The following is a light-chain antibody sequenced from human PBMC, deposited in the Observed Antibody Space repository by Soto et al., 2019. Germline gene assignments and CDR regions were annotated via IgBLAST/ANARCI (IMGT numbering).Light chain of an antibody. CDR1: QSVSSSY. Sequence: EIVLTQSPGTLSLSPGERATLSCRASQSVSSSYLAWYQQKPGQAPRLLIFGASSRATGIPDRFSGSGSETDFTLNISRVGPEDFSVYYCKQYYSPPMYTFGQGTKLEIK. CDR3: KQYYSPPMYT. J-gene: IGKJ2*01. V-gene: IGKV3-20*01. CDR2: GAS.